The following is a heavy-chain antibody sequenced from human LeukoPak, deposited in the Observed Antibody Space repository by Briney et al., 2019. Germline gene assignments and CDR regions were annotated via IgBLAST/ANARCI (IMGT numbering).Heavy chain of an antibody. CDR2: IYTGGST. CDR1: GFTFSDYT. D-gene: IGHD2-2*01. V-gene: IGHV3-53*01. Sequence: GGSLRLSCAASGFTFSDYTMNWVRQAPGKGLECVSVIYTGGSTYYADSVKGRFTVSRDNSKNTLYLQMNSLRAEDTAMYYCARGLGYCTSTTCLLPFDYWGQGTLVTVSS. J-gene: IGHJ4*02. CDR3: ARGLGYCTSTTCLLPFDY.